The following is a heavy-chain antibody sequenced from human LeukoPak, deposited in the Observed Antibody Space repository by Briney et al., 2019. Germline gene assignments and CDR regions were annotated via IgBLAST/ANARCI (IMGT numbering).Heavy chain of an antibody. CDR2: IIPIFGTA. CDR1: GGTFSSYA. CDR3: AIGYCSGGSCYGYYYGLDV. J-gene: IGHJ6*04. Sequence: SVKVPCKASGGTFSSYAISWVRQAPGQGLEWMGGIIPIFGTANYAQKFQGRVTITADESTSTAYMELSSLRSEDTAVYYCAIGYCSGGSCYGYYYGLDVWGKGTTVTVSS. D-gene: IGHD2-15*01. V-gene: IGHV1-69*13.